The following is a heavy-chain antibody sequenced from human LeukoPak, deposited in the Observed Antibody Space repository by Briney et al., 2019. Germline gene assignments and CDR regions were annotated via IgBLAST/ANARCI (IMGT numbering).Heavy chain of an antibody. CDR2: IWYDGSQR. CDR3: VRGAEMNYNFENSFYFDS. J-gene: IGHJ4*02. V-gene: IGHV3-33*01. Sequence: GTSLRLSCAVSGFTMKNFGMHWVRQAPGKGLEWVAVIWYDGSQRHYMDSVKGRFAISRENSMNTLSLQMNGLRVEDTAVYYCVRGAEMNYNFENSFYFDSWGQGALVIVSS. CDR1: GFTMKNFG. D-gene: IGHD3-3*01.